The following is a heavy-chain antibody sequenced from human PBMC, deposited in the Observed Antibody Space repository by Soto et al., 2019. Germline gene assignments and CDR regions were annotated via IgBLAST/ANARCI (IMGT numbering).Heavy chain of an antibody. V-gene: IGHV4-38-2*01. CDR2: IYHSGST. D-gene: IGHD3-10*01. Sequence: PSETLSLTCAVSGYSISSYYYWGWIRQPPGKGLEWIGSIYHSGSTYYNPSLESRVTTYLDTSKNQVPLKLSSVTAADTAMYFCARARENQSGSVLNFDYWGQGTLVTVSS. J-gene: IGHJ4*02. CDR3: ARARENQSGSVLNFDY. CDR1: GYSISSYYY.